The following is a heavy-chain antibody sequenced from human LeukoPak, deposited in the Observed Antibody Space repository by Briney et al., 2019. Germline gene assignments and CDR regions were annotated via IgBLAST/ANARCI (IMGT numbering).Heavy chain of an antibody. Sequence: SQTLSLTCTVSGVSISSTGYFWSWIRQHPGKGLEWIGYIFYSGSTNYNPSLKSRVTISVDTSKNQFSLKLSSVTAADTAVYYCARHNVDTAMAAIIDAFDIWGQGTMVTVSS. J-gene: IGHJ3*02. V-gene: IGHV4-31*03. CDR2: IFYSGST. D-gene: IGHD5-18*01. CDR3: ARHNVDTAMAAIIDAFDI. CDR1: GVSISSTGYF.